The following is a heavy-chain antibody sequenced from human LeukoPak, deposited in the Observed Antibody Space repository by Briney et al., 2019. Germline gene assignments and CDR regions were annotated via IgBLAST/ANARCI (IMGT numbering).Heavy chain of an antibody. D-gene: IGHD6-6*01. CDR1: GFTFDDYA. CDR2: ISWDGGST. J-gene: IGHJ4*02. V-gene: IGHV3-43D*03. CDR3: AKDEGSSGYNYFDY. Sequence: GGSLRLSCAASGFTFDDYAMHWVRHAPGKGLEWVSLISWDGGSTYYADSVKGRFTISRDNSKNSLYLQMNSLRAEDTALYYCAKDEGSSGYNYFDYWGQGTLVTVSS.